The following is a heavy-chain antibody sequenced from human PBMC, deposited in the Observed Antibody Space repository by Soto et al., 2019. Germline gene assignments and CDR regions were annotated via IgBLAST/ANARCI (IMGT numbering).Heavy chain of an antibody. CDR1: GGSISSSSYY. J-gene: IGHJ6*04. CDR3: VRDFTDSSGPTLGMGV. V-gene: IGHV4-39*07. D-gene: IGHD6-19*01. Sequence: SETLSLTCTVSGGSISSSSYYWGWIRQPPGKGLEWIGSIYYSGSTYYNPSLKSRVTISVDTSKSQFSLKLSSVTAADTAVYYCVRDFTDSSGPTLGMGVWGKGTTVTVSS. CDR2: IYYSGST.